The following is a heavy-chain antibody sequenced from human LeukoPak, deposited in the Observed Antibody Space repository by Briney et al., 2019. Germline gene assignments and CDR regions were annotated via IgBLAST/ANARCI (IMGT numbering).Heavy chain of an antibody. CDR1: GFTFSSYG. CDR2: ISYDGSNK. Sequence: GGSLRLSCAASGFTFSSYGMHWVRQAPGKGLEWVAVISYDGSNKYYADSVKGRFTISRDNSKNTLYLQMNSLRDEDTAVYYCARDRGYGDYVGAFDIWGQGTMVTVSS. D-gene: IGHD4-17*01. J-gene: IGHJ3*02. V-gene: IGHV3-30*03. CDR3: ARDRGYGDYVGAFDI.